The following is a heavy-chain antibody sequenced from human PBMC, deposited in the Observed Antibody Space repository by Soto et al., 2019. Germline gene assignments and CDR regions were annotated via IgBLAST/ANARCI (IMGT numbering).Heavy chain of an antibody. V-gene: IGHV3-23*01. J-gene: IGHJ6*02. CDR2: ISGSGGST. D-gene: IGHD3-3*01. Sequence: GGSLRLSCAASRFTFSSYAMSWVRQAPGKGPEWVSAISGSGGSTYYADSVKGRFTISRDNSKNTLYLQMNSLRAEDTAIYYCAKGPTIFGVVIIFEYYYGMDIWSQGTTVTVSS. CDR1: RFTFSSYA. CDR3: AKGPTIFGVVIIFEYYYGMDI.